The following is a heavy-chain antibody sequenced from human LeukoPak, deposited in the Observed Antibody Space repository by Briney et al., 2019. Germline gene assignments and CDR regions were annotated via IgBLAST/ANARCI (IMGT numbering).Heavy chain of an antibody. V-gene: IGHV4-39*01. CDR2: IYYSGST. Sequence: SETLSLTCTVSGGSISSSTYYWGWIRQPPGKGLEWIGSIYYSGSTYYNPSLKSRVTISVDTSKNQFSLKLSSVTAADTAVYYCARRARGAKFGSGAFDIWGQGQWSPSLQ. J-gene: IGHJ3*02. CDR1: GGSISSSTYY. D-gene: IGHD3-10*01. CDR3: ARRARGAKFGSGAFDI.